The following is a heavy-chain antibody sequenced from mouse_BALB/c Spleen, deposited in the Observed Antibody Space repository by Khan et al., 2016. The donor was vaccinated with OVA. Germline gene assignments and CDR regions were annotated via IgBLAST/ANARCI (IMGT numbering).Heavy chain of an antibody. J-gene: IGHJ3*01. CDR3: AREGAWATKRSWLAY. CDR1: GYTFTSYY. D-gene: IGHD3-1*01. CDR2: INPSNGGT. V-gene: IGHV1S81*02. Sequence: QVQLQQPGAELVKPGTSVKLSCKASGYTFTSYYMYWVKQRPGQGLEWIGGINPSNGGTNFNEKFKSKATLTVDKSSSTAYMQLSSLTAEDSAVYYCAREGAWATKRSWLAYWGQGTLVTVSA.